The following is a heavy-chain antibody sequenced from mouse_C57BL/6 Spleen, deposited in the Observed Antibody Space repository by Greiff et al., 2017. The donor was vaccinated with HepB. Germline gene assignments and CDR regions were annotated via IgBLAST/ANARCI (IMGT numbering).Heavy chain of an antibody. CDR1: GYTFTDYY. CDR2: IYPGSGNT. CDR3: ARTLTGTYAMDY. D-gene: IGHD4-1*01. J-gene: IGHJ4*01. V-gene: IGHV1-76*01. Sequence: QVQLQQSGAELVRPGASVKLSCKASGYTFTDYYINWVKQRPGQGLEWIARIYPGSGNTYYNEKFKGKATLTAEKSSSTAYMQLSSLTSEDSAVYFCARTLTGTYAMDYWGQGTSVTVSS.